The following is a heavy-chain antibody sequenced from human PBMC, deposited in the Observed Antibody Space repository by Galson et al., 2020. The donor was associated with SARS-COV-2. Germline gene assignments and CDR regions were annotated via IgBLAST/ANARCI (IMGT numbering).Heavy chain of an antibody. CDR1: GGSISSSIYF. CDR3: ARHGRGELLFPFDY. CDR2: TYDSGST. D-gene: IGHD1-26*01. V-gene: IGHV4-39*01. Sequence: SETLSLTRTVSGGSISSSIYFWGWILQPPGKALQRIGTTYDSGSTYYDPSLKSRLTISVDTSKNQFSLKLSSVTAADTAVYYCARHGRGELLFPFDYWGQGILVTVSS. J-gene: IGHJ4*02.